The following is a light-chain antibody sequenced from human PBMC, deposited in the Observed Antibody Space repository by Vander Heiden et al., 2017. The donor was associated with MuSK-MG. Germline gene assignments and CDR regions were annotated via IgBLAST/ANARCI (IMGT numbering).Light chain of an antibody. J-gene: IGKJ5*01. Sequence: DIQMTQSPSSLSASVGDRVTITCQASQDISNYLNWYQQKPGKAPKLLSYDASNLETGVPSRFSGSGSGTDFTFTISSLQPEDIATYYCQQDDNLPNTFGQGTRLEIK. V-gene: IGKV1-33*01. CDR2: DAS. CDR1: QDISNY. CDR3: QQDDNLPNT.